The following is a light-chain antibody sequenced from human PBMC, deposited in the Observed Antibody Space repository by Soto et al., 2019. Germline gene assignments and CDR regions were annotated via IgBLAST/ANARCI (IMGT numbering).Light chain of an antibody. CDR1: QSVNRNY. J-gene: IGKJ3*01. CDR3: QQYGRSPPT. CDR2: HTS. Sequence: EIVLTQSPGTLSLSPGERATLSCRASQSVNRNYLAWYQQKPGQAPRLLIYHTSSRATGIPDRFSGTGSGIDFTLTISRLEPEDFEVYYCQQYGRSPPTFGPGTKVDIK. V-gene: IGKV3-20*01.